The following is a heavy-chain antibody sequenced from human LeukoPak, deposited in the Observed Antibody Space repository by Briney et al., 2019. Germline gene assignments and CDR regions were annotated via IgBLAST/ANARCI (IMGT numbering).Heavy chain of an antibody. D-gene: IGHD1-26*01. CDR3: ARDPGGSYWDYYYYYMDV. J-gene: IGHJ6*03. V-gene: IGHV4-39*07. Sequence: PSETLSLTCTVSGGSISSSGYYWGWIRQPPGKGLEWIGSIYHSGSTYYNPSLKSRVTISVDTSKNQFSLKLSSVTAADTAVYYCARDPGGSYWDYYYYYMDVWGKGTTVTVSS. CDR1: GGSISSSGYY. CDR2: IYHSGST.